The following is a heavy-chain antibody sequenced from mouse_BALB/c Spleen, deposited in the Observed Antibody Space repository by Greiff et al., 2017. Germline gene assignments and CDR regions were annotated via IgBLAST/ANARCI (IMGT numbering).Heavy chain of an antibody. CDR1: GFSLTSYG. V-gene: IGHV2-2*02. J-gene: IGHJ2*01. Sequence: VQLQQSGPGLVQPSQSLSITCTVSGFSLTSYGVHWVRQSPGKGLEWLGVIWSGGSTDYNAAFISRLSISKDNSKSQVFFKMNSLQANDTAIYYCARNGAYGNYGYFDYWGQGTTLTVSS. CDR3: ARNGAYGNYGYFDY. D-gene: IGHD2-1*01. CDR2: IWSGGST.